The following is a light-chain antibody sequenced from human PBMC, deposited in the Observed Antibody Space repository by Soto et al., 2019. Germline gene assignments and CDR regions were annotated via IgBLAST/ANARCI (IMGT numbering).Light chain of an antibody. J-gene: IGLJ1*01. CDR1: SSDVGGYDY. CDR2: DVT. Sequence: QSVLTQPASVSGSPGQSIAISCTGTSSDVGGYDYVSWYQQHPGKAPKLMIYDVTDRPSGVSNRFSGSMSGNTASLTISGLQAEDEAEYYCISYTSSSLYVFGTGTKVTV. CDR3: ISYTSSSLYV. V-gene: IGLV2-14*01.